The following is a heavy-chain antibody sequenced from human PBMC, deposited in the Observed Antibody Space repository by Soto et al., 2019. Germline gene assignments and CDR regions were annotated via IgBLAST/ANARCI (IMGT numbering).Heavy chain of an antibody. CDR3: ARVLRGWFDP. Sequence: SETLSLTXAVSGGSITSANWWTWVRQPPGGGLEWIGEISHSGITNYKASLKSRVTMSVDKTKNDVSLKLTSVTAADTAVYYCARVLRGWFDPWGQGTPVTVSS. CDR1: GGSITSANW. CDR2: ISHSGIT. J-gene: IGHJ5*02. V-gene: IGHV4-4*02.